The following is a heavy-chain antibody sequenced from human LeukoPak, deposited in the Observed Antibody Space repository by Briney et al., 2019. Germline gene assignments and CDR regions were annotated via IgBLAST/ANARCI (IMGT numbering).Heavy chain of an antibody. Sequence: SETLSLTCTVSGVSIRTYYWNWIRQPPGKGPEWIGYIYRGSTNYNPSFESRVTISVDTSKNQFSLKLSSVTAADTAVYYCARGGDYEIDYWGQGILVTVSS. CDR3: ARGGDYEIDY. V-gene: IGHV4-59*01. J-gene: IGHJ4*02. CDR1: GVSIRTYY. D-gene: IGHD4-17*01. CDR2: IYRGST.